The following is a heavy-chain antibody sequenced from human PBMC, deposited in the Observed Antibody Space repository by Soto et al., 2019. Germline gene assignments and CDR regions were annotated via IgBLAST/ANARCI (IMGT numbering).Heavy chain of an antibody. Sequence: SETLSLTCTVSGGSVSSSSYYWGWIRQPPGKGLEWIGTIYYNGRTYYNPSLRSRLTISVDTSKNQFSLKLTSVTAADTAVYYCARHASSIVAPSDYWGQGTLVTVSS. J-gene: IGHJ4*02. CDR3: ARHASSIVAPSDY. D-gene: IGHD2-2*01. CDR2: IYYNGRT. V-gene: IGHV4-39*01. CDR1: GGSVSSSSYY.